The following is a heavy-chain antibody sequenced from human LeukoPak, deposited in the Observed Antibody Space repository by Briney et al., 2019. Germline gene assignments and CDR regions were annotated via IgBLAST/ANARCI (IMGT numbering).Heavy chain of an antibody. CDR1: GGSISSYY. D-gene: IGHD5-12*01. Sequence: SETLSLTCTVSGGSISSYYWSWIRQPAGKGLEWIGRIYTSGSTNYNPSLKSRVTMSVDTSKNQFSLKLSSVTAADTAVYYCARERSVVDRYYYYMDVWGKGTTVTVSS. CDR3: ARERSVVDRYYYYMDV. J-gene: IGHJ6*03. V-gene: IGHV4-4*07. CDR2: IYTSGST.